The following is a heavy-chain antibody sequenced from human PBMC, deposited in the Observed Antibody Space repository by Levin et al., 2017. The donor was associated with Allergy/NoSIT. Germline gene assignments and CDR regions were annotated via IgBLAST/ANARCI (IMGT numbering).Heavy chain of an antibody. J-gene: IGHJ6*02. Sequence: PGGSLRLSCAASGFTFSSYAMSWVRQAPGKGLEWVSAISGSGGSTYYADSVKGRFTISRDNSKNTLYLQMNSLRAEDTAVYYCAKDQRGYSYGYVYSPNDYDYGMDVWGQGTTVTVSS. CDR3: AKDQRGYSYGYVYSPNDYDYGMDV. D-gene: IGHD5-18*01. V-gene: IGHV3-23*01. CDR2: ISGSGGST. CDR1: GFTFSSYA.